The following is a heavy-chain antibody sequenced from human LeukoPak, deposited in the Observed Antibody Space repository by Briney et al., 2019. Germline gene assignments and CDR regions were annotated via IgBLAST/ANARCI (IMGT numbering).Heavy chain of an antibody. CDR3: ARFSMVRGEGGNWFDP. D-gene: IGHD3-10*01. CDR1: GGSISIYY. J-gene: IGHJ5*02. Sequence: SETLSLTCTVSGGSISIYYWSWIRQPPGKGLEWIGYIYYSGSTNYNPSLKSRVTISVDTSKNQFSLKLSSVTAADTAVYYCARFSMVRGEGGNWFDPWGQGTLVTVSS. CDR2: IYYSGST. V-gene: IGHV4-59*01.